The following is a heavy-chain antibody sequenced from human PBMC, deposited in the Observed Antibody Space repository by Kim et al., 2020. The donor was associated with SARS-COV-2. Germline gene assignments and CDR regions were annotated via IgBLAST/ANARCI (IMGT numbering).Heavy chain of an antibody. V-gene: IGHV3-23*01. CDR2: T. CDR3: VTGGFTSWFEP. Sequence: TYYADSVTGQLAISRDNSNNMLYLQMNILRAEDTALYYCVTGGFTSWFEPWGRGTLVTVPS. J-gene: IGHJ5*02. D-gene: IGHD3-10*01.